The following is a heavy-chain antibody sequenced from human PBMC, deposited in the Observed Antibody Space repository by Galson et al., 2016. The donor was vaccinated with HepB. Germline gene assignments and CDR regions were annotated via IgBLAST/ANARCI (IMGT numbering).Heavy chain of an antibody. CDR3: ATARPSLAFDH. CDR1: GYSLTSNW. V-gene: IGHV5-51*01. Sequence: QSGAEVKKPGESLKIFCKGSGYSLTSNWIGWVRQMPGKGLERMGIMYPGDSDTSSSPSFQGQVTISADKSINTAYLQWNSLKASDTAIYYCATARPSLAFDHWGQGTLVTVSS. CDR2: MYPGDSDT. J-gene: IGHJ4*02. D-gene: IGHD6-13*01.